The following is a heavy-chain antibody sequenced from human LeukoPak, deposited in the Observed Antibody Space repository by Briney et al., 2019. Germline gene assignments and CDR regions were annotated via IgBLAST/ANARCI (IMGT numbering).Heavy chain of an antibody. CDR3: AKIKWSSTWAFDY. CDR1: GFPFSTYA. J-gene: IGHJ4*02. V-gene: IGHV3-23*01. D-gene: IGHD6-13*01. CDR2: IGSSGGNT. Sequence: PGGSLRLSCAASGFPFSTYAMSWVRQAPGKGLEWVSAIGSSGGNTYYADSVKGRFTISRDNSRDTLSLQMNSLRAEDTAVYYCAKIKWSSTWAFDYWGQGTLVTVSS.